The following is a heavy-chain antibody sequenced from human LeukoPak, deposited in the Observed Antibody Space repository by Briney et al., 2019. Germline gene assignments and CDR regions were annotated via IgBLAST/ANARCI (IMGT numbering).Heavy chain of an antibody. V-gene: IGHV4-4*07. J-gene: IGHJ2*01. CDR3: ARHTYYYDSSGYYRGYFDL. CDR2: IYTSGST. Sequence: SETLSLTCTVSGGSISSYYWSWIRQPAGKGLEWIGRIYTSGSTNYNPSLKSRVTMSVDTSKNQFSLKLSSVTAADTAVYYCARHTYYYDSSGYYRGYFDLWGRGTLVTVSS. CDR1: GGSISSYY. D-gene: IGHD3-22*01.